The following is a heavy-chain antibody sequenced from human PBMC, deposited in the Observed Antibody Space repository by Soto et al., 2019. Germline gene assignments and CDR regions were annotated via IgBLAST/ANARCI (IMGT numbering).Heavy chain of an antibody. V-gene: IGHV5-51*01. CDR3: ARLIGSSSWFDL. CDR2: IFPDDSDT. CDR1: GYSFTTNW. J-gene: IGHJ5*02. D-gene: IGHD2-2*01. Sequence: GESLKISCKVSGYSFTTNWIAWVRQRPGKGLEWMGSIFPDDSDTRYSPSFQGQVTVSVDKAVTTAYLQWSSLKASDSAMYYCARLIGSSSWFDLWGQGALVTVSS.